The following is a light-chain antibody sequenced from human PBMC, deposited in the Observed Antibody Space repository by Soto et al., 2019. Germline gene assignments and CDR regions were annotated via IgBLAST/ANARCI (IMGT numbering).Light chain of an antibody. Sequence: QSVLTQPPSVSGAPGQRVTISCTGSSSNIGAGYDVHWYQQLPGTAPKLLIYGNSSRPSGVPDRFSGSKSGTSASLAITGLQAEDAADYYCQSYDSSLSGHVVFGGGTKLTVL. CDR2: GNS. CDR3: QSYDSSLSGHVV. CDR1: SSNIGAGYD. V-gene: IGLV1-40*01. J-gene: IGLJ2*01.